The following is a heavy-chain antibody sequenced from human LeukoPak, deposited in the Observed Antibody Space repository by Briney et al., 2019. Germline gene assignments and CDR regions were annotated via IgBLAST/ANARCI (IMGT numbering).Heavy chain of an antibody. Sequence: SETLSLTCTVSGGSINGYYCSWIRQPPGRGLEWIGYICYSGNTNYSPSLKSRVTISVDASRNQFSLRLSSVTAADTAVYFCARHGIGAVPAEYVDYWGQGTLVTVSS. J-gene: IGHJ4*02. V-gene: IGHV4-59*08. D-gene: IGHD6-19*01. CDR1: GGSINGYY. CDR2: ICYSGNT. CDR3: ARHGIGAVPAEYVDY.